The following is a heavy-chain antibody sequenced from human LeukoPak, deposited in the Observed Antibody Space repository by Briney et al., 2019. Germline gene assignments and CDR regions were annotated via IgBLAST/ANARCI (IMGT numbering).Heavy chain of an antibody. CDR2: INHSGST. J-gene: IGHJ4*02. D-gene: IGHD3-10*01. V-gene: IGHV4-34*01. CDR1: GGSFSGYY. CDR3: ARGSRVYYYGSGSYYNYFDY. Sequence: SETLSLTCAVYGGSFSGYYWSWIRQPPGKGLEWIGEINHSGSTNYNPSLKSRVTISVDTSKNQFSLKLSSVTAADTAVYYCARGSRVYYYGSGSYYNYFDYWGQGTLVTVSS.